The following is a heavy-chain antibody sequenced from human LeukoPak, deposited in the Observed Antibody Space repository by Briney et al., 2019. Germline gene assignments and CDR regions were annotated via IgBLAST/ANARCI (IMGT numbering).Heavy chain of an antibody. CDR1: GGSISSHY. D-gene: IGHD2/OR15-2a*01. CDR2: IYYSGST. V-gene: IGHV4-59*11. Sequence: NPSETLSLTCTVSGGSISSHYWSWIRQPPGKGLEWIGYIYYSGSTNYNPSLKSRVTISVDTSKNQFSLKLSSVTAADTAVYYCASSTNYYYYYYYMDVWGKGTTVTVSS. CDR3: ASSTNYYYYYYYMDV. J-gene: IGHJ6*03.